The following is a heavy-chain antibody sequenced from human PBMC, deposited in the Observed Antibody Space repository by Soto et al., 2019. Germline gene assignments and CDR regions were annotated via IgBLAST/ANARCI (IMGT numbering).Heavy chain of an antibody. D-gene: IGHD5-12*01. V-gene: IGHV4-30-4*01. J-gene: IGHJ4*02. Sequence: SETLSLTCTVSGGSISSGDYYWSWIRQPPGKGLEWIGYIYYSGSTYYNPSLKSRVTVSVDTSKNQFSLKLSSVTAADTVVYYCARGGGRDGYNRAHFNWGKETLVT. CDR3: ARGGGRDGYNRAHFN. CDR2: IYYSGST. CDR1: GGSISSGDYY.